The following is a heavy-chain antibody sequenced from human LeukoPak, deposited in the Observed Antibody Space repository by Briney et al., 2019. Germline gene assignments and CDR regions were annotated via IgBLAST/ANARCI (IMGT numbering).Heavy chain of an antibody. CDR2: IYYSGST. D-gene: IGHD4-17*01. CDR1: GGSISSSSYY. Sequence: SETLSLTCTVSGGSISSSSYYWGWLRQPPGKGLEWLGSIYYSGSTYYNPSLKSRVTISVDTSKNQFSLKLSSVTAADTAVYYCARQGTVTTYYYYYYGMDVWGQGTTVTVSS. V-gene: IGHV4-39*01. J-gene: IGHJ6*02. CDR3: ARQGTVTTYYYYYYGMDV.